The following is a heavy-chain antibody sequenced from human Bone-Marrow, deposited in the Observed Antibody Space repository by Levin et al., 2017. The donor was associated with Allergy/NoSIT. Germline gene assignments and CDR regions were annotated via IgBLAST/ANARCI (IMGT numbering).Heavy chain of an antibody. CDR2: IYYSGST. V-gene: IGHV4-31*03. D-gene: IGHD4-17*01. J-gene: IGHJ4*02. CDR1: GGSISSGGYY. CDR3: ARDGHYGDYFDY. Sequence: PSETLSLTCTVSGGSISSGGYYWSWIRQHPGKGLEWIGYIYYSGSTYYNPSLKSRVTISVDTSKNQFSLKLSSVTAADTAVYYCARDGHYGDYFDYWGQGTLVTVSS.